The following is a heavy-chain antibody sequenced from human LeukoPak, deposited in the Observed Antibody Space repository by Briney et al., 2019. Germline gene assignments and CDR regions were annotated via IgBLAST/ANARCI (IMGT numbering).Heavy chain of an antibody. CDR2: IYYSGTT. V-gene: IGHV4-39*01. CDR3: ARSPSPYSSGWFAFDY. Sequence: SETLSLTCTVSGGSTSSGTHYWSWIRQPPGKGLEWIGSIYYSGTTHYNPSLKSRVTLSVDTSKNQFSLKPSSVTAADTAVYYCARSPSPYSSGWFAFDYWGQGTLVTVSS. D-gene: IGHD6-19*01. CDR1: GGSTSSGTHY. J-gene: IGHJ4*02.